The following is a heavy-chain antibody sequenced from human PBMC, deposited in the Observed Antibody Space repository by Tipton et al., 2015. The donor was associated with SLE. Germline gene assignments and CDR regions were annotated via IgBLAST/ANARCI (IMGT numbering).Heavy chain of an antibody. D-gene: IGHD6-19*01. CDR1: GGSISSSNNF. V-gene: IGHV4-39*07. CDR3: ARQGGQWLDFDY. J-gene: IGHJ4*02. Sequence: TLSLTCTVSGGSISSSNNFWGWIRQPPGKGLEWIGNIYHSGTTYYNPSLMSRVTISVDTSKNQFFLRLSSVTAADTAIYYCARQGGQWLDFDYWGQGTLVSVSS. CDR2: IYHSGTT.